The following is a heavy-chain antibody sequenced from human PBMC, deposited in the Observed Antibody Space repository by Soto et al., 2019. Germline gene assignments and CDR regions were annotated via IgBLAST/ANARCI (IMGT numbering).Heavy chain of an antibody. CDR3: ARGTEVPSPQYYFDYRMDA. D-gene: IGHD2-2*01. CDR2: IWYDRSNK. J-gene: IGHJ6*02. Sequence: PGGSLRLACAASGFTFSSYGMHWVRQAPGKGLEWVAVIWYDRSNKYYADSVKGRFTISRDNSKNTLYLQMNSLRAEDTAVYYCARGTEVPSPQYYFDYRMDAWGQGTTVTVFS. CDR1: GFTFSSYG. V-gene: IGHV3-33*01.